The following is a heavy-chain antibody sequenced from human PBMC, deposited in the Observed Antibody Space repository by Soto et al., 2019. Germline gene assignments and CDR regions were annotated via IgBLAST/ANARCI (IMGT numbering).Heavy chain of an antibody. J-gene: IGHJ6*02. Sequence: EVQLVESGGGLVQPGGSLRLSCAASGFTFSSYDMHWVRQATGKGLEWVSAIGTAGDTYYPGSVKGRFTISRENAKNSLYLQMNSLRAGDTAVYYCARAQRYYYGMDVWGQGTTVTVSS. CDR1: GFTFSSYD. CDR3: ARAQRYYYGMDV. V-gene: IGHV3-13*01. CDR2: IGTAGDT.